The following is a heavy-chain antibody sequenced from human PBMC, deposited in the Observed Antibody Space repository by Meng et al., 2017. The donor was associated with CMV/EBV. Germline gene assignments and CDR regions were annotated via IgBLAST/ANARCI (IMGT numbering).Heavy chain of an antibody. CDR2: IYSGGST. D-gene: IGHD1-7*01. CDR3: ASSGRFNWNYVGWFDP. CDR1: GFTVSSNY. J-gene: IGHJ5*02. V-gene: IGHV3-53*01. Sequence: GESLKISCAASGFTVSSNYMSWVRQAPGKGLEWVSVIYSGGSTYYADSVKGRFTISRDNSKNTLYLQMNSLRAEDTAVYYCASSGRFNWNYVGWFDPWGQGTLVTVSS.